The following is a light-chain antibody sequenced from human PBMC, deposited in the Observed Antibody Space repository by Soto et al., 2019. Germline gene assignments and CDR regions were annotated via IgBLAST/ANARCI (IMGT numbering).Light chain of an antibody. CDR1: SSDVGGYNY. CDR3: SSYTSSSTPP. V-gene: IGLV2-14*01. J-gene: IGLJ2*01. Sequence: QSALTQPASVSGSPGQSITISCTGTSSDVGGYNYVSWYQQHPGKAPKLMIYDVSNRPSGVSNRFSGSKSGNTASLTISGLQAEDEADYYCSSYTSSSTPPVGGVTKLTVL. CDR2: DVS.